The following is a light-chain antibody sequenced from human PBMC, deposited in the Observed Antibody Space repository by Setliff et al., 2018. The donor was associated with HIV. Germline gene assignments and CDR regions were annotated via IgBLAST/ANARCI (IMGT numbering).Light chain of an antibody. CDR2: QDD. CDR3: QAWDSGADV. Sequence: SYELTQPPSVSVSPGQTASITCSGDKLGNRYVCWYQQKPGQSPVLLIYQDDKRPSGIPERFSGSNSGNTATLTISGTQAMDEADYYCQAWDSGADVCGTGTKVTVL. V-gene: IGLV3-1*01. J-gene: IGLJ1*01. CDR1: KLGNRY.